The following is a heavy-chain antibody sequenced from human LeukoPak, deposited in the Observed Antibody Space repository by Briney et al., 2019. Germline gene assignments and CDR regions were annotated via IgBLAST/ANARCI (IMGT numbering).Heavy chain of an antibody. V-gene: IGHV4-59*08. CDR3: ARQRYYDFWSGHPGGVDY. CDR2: IYYSGNT. J-gene: IGHJ4*02. Sequence: PSETLSLTCTVSGGSISSYYWSWIRQPPGKGLEWLGYIYYSGNTNYNPSLKSRVTISVDTSKNQFSLKLSSVTAADTAVYYCARQRYYDFWSGHPGGVDYWGQGTLVTVSS. CDR1: GGSISSYY. D-gene: IGHD3-3*01.